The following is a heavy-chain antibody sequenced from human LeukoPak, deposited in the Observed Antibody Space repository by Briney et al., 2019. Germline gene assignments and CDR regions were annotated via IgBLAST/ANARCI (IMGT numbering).Heavy chain of an antibody. Sequence: GRSLRLSCAASGFTFSSYGMHWVRQAPGKGLEWVAVIWYDGSNKYYADSVRGRFTISRDNSKNTLYLQMDSLRAEDTAIYYCTKDREPDSGFDFDYWGQGTVVTVSS. CDR2: IWYDGSNK. V-gene: IGHV3-33*06. J-gene: IGHJ4*01. CDR3: TKDREPDSGFDFDY. D-gene: IGHD5-12*01. CDR1: GFTFSSYG.